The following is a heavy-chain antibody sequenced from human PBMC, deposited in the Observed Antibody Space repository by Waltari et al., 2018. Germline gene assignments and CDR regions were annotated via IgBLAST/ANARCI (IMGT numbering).Heavy chain of an antibody. D-gene: IGHD6-13*01. J-gene: IGHJ6*02. Sequence: QVQLQQWGAGLLKPSETLSLTCAVYGGSFSGYYWSWIRQPPGKGLEWIGEINHSGSTNYNPSLKSRVTISVDTSKNQFSLKLSSVTAADTAVYYCARDEPYIAAAHEEGYYYGMDVWGQGTTVTVSS. V-gene: IGHV4-34*01. CDR3: ARDEPYIAAAHEEGYYYGMDV. CDR1: GGSFSGYY. CDR2: INHSGST.